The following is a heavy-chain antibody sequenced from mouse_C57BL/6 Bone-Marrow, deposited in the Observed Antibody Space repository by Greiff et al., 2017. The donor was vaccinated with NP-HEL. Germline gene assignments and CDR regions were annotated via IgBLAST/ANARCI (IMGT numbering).Heavy chain of an antibody. Sequence: VQLKESGAELVRPGASVKLSCTASGFNITDDYMHWVKQRPEQGLEWIGGIDPDNGDTEYASKFQGKATITADTSSNTAYLQLSSLTSEDAAVYYCTSYGCFFAYWGRGALVTVSA. D-gene: IGHD2-2*01. CDR1: GFNITDDY. J-gene: IGHJ3*01. V-gene: IGHV14-4*01. CDR2: IDPDNGDT. CDR3: TSYGCFFAY.